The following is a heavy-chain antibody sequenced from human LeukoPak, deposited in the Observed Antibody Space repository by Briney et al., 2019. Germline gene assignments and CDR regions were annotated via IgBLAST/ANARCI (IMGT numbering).Heavy chain of an antibody. CDR2: ISADGSYT. CDR3: ATANSGPDI. V-gene: IGHV3-74*01. D-gene: IGHD1-1*01. Sequence: QTGGSLRLSCAACGFTFSSYWMHWVRQAPGKGLVWVTRISADGSYTLYADSVKGRFTISRDNAKNTLYLQMNSLRAEDTAVYYCATANSGPDIWGQGTTVTVSS. CDR1: GFTFSSYW. J-gene: IGHJ3*02.